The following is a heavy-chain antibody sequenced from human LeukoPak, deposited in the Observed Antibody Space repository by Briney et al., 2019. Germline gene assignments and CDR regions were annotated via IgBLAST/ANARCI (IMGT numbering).Heavy chain of an antibody. CDR2: IYYSGST. CDR3: ARANWNADAFDI. Sequence: GSLRLSCAASGFTFSSYAMSWIRQPPGKGLEWIGYIYYSGSTNYNPSLKSRVTTSVDTSKNQFSLKLSSVTAADTAVYYCARANWNADAFDIWGQGTMVTVSS. CDR1: GFTFSSYA. J-gene: IGHJ3*02. V-gene: IGHV4-59*01. D-gene: IGHD1-20*01.